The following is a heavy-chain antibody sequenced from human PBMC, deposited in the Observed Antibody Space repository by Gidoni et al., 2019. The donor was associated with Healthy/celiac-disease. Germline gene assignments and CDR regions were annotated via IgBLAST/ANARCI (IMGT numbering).Heavy chain of an antibody. J-gene: IGHJ6*02. CDR2: ISSSGSTI. Sequence: EVQLVESGGGLVQHGGSLSLSCAASGFTFSSYEMQWVRQAPGKGLEWVSYISSSGSTIYYADSVKGRFTISRDNAKNSLYLQMNSLRAEDTAVYYCARDRWNSSSSVYYYYYGMDVWGQGTTVTVSS. CDR1: GFTFSSYE. V-gene: IGHV3-48*03. CDR3: ARDRWNSSSSVYYYYYGMDV. D-gene: IGHD6-6*01.